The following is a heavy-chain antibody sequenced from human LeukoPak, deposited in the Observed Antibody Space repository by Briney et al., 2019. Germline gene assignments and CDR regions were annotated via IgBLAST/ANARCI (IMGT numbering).Heavy chain of an antibody. V-gene: IGHV1-18*04. Sequence: GASVKVSCKASGYTFTSYYMHWVRQAPGQGLEWMGWISAYNGNTNYAQKLQGRVTMTTDTSTSTAYMELRSLRSDDTAVYYCARKNAGYSSSWYEDYWGQGTLVTVSS. J-gene: IGHJ4*02. CDR1: GYTFTSYY. CDR3: ARKNAGYSSSWYEDY. CDR2: ISAYNGNT. D-gene: IGHD6-13*01.